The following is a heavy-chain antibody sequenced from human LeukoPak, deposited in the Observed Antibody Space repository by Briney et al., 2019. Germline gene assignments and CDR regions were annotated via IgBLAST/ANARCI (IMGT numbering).Heavy chain of an antibody. V-gene: IGHV4-59*08. CDR2: IYYSGST. Sequence: SETLSLTCTVSGGSISSYYWSWIRQPPGKGLEWIGYIYYSGSTNYNPFLKSRVTISVDTSKNQFSLKLSSVTAADTAVYYCARHLGYCSSTSCYRYFDYWGQGTLVTVSS. CDR1: GGSISSYY. CDR3: ARHLGYCSSTSCYRYFDY. J-gene: IGHJ4*02. D-gene: IGHD2-2*01.